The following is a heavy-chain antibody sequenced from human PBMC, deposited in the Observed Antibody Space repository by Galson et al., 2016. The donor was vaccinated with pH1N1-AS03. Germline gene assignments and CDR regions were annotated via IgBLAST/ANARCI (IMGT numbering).Heavy chain of an antibody. CDR2: IVPVFGTT. CDR1: GGTFGNYA. Sequence: SVKVSCKASGGTFGNYAVSWVRLAPGQGLEWLGAIVPVFGTTNYAQTFQGRLTITADASTSTGNMELSGLRRDDTALYYCTRDGAAHDDYYYGMDVWGQGTTVTVSS. CDR3: TRDGAAHDDYYYGMDV. D-gene: IGHD6-6*01. V-gene: IGHV1-69*13. J-gene: IGHJ6*02.